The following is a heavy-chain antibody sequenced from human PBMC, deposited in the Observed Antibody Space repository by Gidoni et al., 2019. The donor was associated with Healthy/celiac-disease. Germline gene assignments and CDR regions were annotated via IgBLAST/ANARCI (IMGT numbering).Heavy chain of an antibody. Sequence: QVQLVQSGAEVKKPGASVKVSCKASGYTFTGYYLHWVRQAPGQGLEWMGWINPNSGGTNYAKKFQGRVTMTRDTSISTAYMELSRLRSDDTAVYYCARSRIAARPYDSSGYWGYWGQGTLVTVSS. V-gene: IGHV1-2*02. D-gene: IGHD3-22*01. CDR2: INPNSGGT. CDR3: ARSRIAARPYDSSGYWGY. CDR1: GYTFTGYY. J-gene: IGHJ4*02.